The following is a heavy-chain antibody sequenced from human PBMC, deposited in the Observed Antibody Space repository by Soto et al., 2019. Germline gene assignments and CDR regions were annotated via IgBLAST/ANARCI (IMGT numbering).Heavy chain of an antibody. V-gene: IGHV1-18*04. CDR1: GDTFTSYG. J-gene: IGHJ6*02. CDR3: ARDRDQLLLYYYHGMDV. Sequence: SVKVSCKAYGDTFTSYGISWVRLAPGQGLEWMGWISAYNGNTNYAQKLQGRVTMTTDTSTSTAYMELRSLRSDDTAVYYCARDRDQLLLYYYHGMDVWGQATTVTASS. CDR2: ISAYNGNT. D-gene: IGHD2-2*01.